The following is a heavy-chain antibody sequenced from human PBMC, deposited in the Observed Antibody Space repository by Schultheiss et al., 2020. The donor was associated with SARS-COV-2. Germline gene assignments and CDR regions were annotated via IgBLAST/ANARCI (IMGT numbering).Heavy chain of an antibody. CDR1: GGSISSYYW. CDR3: ARYYYGMDV. J-gene: IGHJ6*02. V-gene: IGHV2-70*18. CDR2: IDWDDDK. Sequence: TLSLTCTVSGGSISSYYWSWIRQPPGKALEWLALIDWDDDKYYSTSLKTRLTISKDTSKNQVVLTMTNMDPVDTATYYCARYYYGMDVWGQGTTVTVSS.